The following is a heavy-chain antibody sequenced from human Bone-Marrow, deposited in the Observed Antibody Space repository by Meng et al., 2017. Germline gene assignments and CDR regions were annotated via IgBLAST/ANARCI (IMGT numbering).Heavy chain of an antibody. CDR3: ARDLRGSKLDAFDI. CDR2: IIPIFGTA. V-gene: IGHV1-69*13. Sequence: SVKVSCKASGGTFSSYATSWVRQAPGQGLEWMGGIIPIFGTANYAQKFQGRVTITADESTSTAYMELSSLSSEDTAVYYCARDLRGSKLDAFDIWGQGTMVTVSS. J-gene: IGHJ3*02. CDR1: GGTFSSYA. D-gene: IGHD1-1*01.